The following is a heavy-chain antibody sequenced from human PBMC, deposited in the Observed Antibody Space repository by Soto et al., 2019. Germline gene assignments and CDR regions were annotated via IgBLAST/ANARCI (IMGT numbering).Heavy chain of an antibody. Sequence: PGGSLRLSCAASGFTFKTYAMHWVRQAPGRGLEWVAVLSYDGGNQYHADSVKGRFTISRDNSKNTLYLQMNSLRTEDTAVYYCARGGHIGHFGFWGQGTLVTVSS. D-gene: IGHD2-21*01. V-gene: IGHV3-30-3*01. CDR3: ARGGHIGHFGF. CDR2: LSYDGGNQ. CDR1: GFTFKTYA. J-gene: IGHJ4*02.